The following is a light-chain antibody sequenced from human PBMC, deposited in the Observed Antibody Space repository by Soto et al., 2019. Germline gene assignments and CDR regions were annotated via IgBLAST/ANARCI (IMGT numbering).Light chain of an antibody. CDR3: QVWDITTDHYV. V-gene: IGLV3-21*04. CDR1: NIRSKR. J-gene: IGLJ1*01. CDR2: YDS. Sequence: SYELTQPPSVSVAPEKTARLTCGGDNIRSKRVHWYRQKPGQAPVLVIYYDSDRPSGIPERFSGSNSGNTATLTINRVEAGDEADYYCQVWDITTDHYVFGTGTKLTGL.